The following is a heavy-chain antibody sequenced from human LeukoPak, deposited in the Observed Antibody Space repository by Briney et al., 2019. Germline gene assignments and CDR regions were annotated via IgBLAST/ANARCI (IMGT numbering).Heavy chain of an antibody. CDR3: ARASHDYGDYSHFDY. J-gene: IGHJ4*02. CDR1: GGSISSSNW. CDR2: IYHSGST. Sequence: SETLSLTCAVSGGSISSSNWWSWVRQPPGKGLEWIGEIYHSGSTNYNPSLKSRVTISVDKSKNQFSLKLSSLTAADTAVYYCARASHDYGDYSHFDYWGQGTLVTVSS. V-gene: IGHV4-4*02. D-gene: IGHD4-17*01.